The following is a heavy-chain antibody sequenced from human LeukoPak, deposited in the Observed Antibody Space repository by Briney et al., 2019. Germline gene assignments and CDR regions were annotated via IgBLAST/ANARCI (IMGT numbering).Heavy chain of an antibody. Sequence: ASVKVSCKASGYTFASFGISWVRQATGQGLGWMGWISVYNVNTNYTQNIQYRVTMTTDTSTSTAYMELRSLRSDDTAVYYCARDIVMVVGSFYYGMDFWGQGTTVTVS. CDR3: ARDIVMVVGSFYYGMDF. D-gene: IGHD2-15*01. CDR1: GYTFASFG. CDR2: ISVYNVNT. J-gene: IGHJ6*02. V-gene: IGHV1-18*01.